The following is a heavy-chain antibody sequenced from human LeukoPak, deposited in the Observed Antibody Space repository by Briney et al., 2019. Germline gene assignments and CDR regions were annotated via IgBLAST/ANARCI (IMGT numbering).Heavy chain of an antibody. J-gene: IGHJ5*02. D-gene: IGHD3-3*01. V-gene: IGHV4-39*07. CDR3: ARHKIQRSLGGVPDWFDP. Sequence: SETLSLTCAVSDASLDSGDYYWGWIRQSPGRGLECIASIHYSGNTYYDPSLKSRVTLSVDTSKNQFSLSLTSVTSADTAIYHCARHKIQRSLGGVPDWFDPWGQGTLVTVSS. CDR2: IHYSGNT. CDR1: DASLDSGDYY.